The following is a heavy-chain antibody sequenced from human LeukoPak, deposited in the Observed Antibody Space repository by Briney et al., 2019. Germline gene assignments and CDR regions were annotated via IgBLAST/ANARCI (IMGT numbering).Heavy chain of an antibody. CDR1: GFTFSGYS. CDR2: IISSSTTI. CDR3: ARDDCSSTSCPYY. D-gene: IGHD2-2*01. V-gene: IGHV3-48*02. J-gene: IGHJ4*02. Sequence: GGSLRLSCAASGFTFSGYSMNWVRQAPGKGLEWVSYIISSSTTIYYADSVKGRFTISRGNAKNSLYLQMNSLRDEDTAVYYCARDDCSSTSCPYYWGQGTLVTVSS.